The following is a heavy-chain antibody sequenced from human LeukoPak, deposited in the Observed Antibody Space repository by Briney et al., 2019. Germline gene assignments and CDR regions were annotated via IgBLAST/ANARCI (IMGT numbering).Heavy chain of an antibody. CDR3: AKFDYFDHYFDY. Sequence: QPGGSLRLSCAASGFTFSSYSMNWVHQAPGKGLEWLSYISSSIRTIYYADSVKGRFTISRDNAKNSLFLQMSSLRAEDTAVYYCAKFDYFDHYFDYWGQGTLVTVSS. CDR1: GFTFSSYS. J-gene: IGHJ4*02. D-gene: IGHD4/OR15-4a*01. CDR2: ISSSIRTI. V-gene: IGHV3-48*01.